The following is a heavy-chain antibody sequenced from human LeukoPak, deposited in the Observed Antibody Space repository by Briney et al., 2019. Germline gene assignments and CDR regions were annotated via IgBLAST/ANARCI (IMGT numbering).Heavy chain of an antibody. V-gene: IGHV3-33*01. J-gene: IGHJ4*02. CDR3: ARDQYDSSGYYDY. CDR2: IWYDGSNK. CDR1: GFTFSGYG. Sequence: PGGSLRLSCAASGFTFSGYGIHWVRQAPGKGLEWVALIWYDGSNKYYADSVKGRFTISRDNSENTLYLQMNSLRAEDTAVYCCARDQYDSSGYYDYWGQGTLVSVSS. D-gene: IGHD3-22*01.